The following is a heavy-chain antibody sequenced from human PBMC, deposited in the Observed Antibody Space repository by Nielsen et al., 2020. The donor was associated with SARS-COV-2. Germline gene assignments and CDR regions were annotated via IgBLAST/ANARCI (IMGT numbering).Heavy chain of an antibody. CDR2: IWYDGSNK. J-gene: IGHJ1*01. V-gene: IGHV3-33*06. D-gene: IGHD2-2*02. Sequence: GESLKISCAASGFTFTRFDIHWVRQAPGKGLEWVAVIWYDGSNKYYADSVKGRFTISRDNSKNTLYLQMNSLRAEDTAVYYCAKGPIYPGWGQGTLVTVSS. CDR3: AKGPIYPG. CDR1: GFTFTRFD.